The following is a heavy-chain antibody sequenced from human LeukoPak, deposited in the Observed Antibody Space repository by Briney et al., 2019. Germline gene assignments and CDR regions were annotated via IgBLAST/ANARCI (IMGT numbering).Heavy chain of an antibody. Sequence: PSETLSLTCTVSSGSISTYYWSWIRQPPGKGLEWIGYIHYTGSTNYNPSLKSRVSISIDTSKNQFSLKLSSVTAADTAVYYCARSSGGRYYIDYWGQGTLVTVSS. CDR2: IHYTGST. D-gene: IGHD6-19*01. J-gene: IGHJ4*02. V-gene: IGHV4-59*01. CDR1: SGSISTYY. CDR3: ARSSGGRYYIDY.